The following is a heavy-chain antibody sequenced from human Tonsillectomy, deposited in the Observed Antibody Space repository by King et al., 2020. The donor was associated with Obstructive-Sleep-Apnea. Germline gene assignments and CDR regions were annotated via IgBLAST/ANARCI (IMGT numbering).Heavy chain of an antibody. J-gene: IGHJ4*02. CDR2: ISWNSGSI. V-gene: IGHV3-9*01. D-gene: IGHD4-23*01. CDR3: AKDMTTVVTVSADY. CDR1: GFTFDDYA. Sequence: VQLVESGGGLVQPGRSLRLSCAASGFTFDDYAMHWVRQAPGKGLEWVSGISWNSGSIGYADSVKGRFTISRDNAKNSLYLQMNSLRAEDTALYYCAKDMTTVVTVSADYWGQGTLVTVSS.